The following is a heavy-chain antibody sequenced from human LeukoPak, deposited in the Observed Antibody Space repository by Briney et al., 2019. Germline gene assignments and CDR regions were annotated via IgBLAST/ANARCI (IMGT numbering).Heavy chain of an antibody. D-gene: IGHD3-9*01. Sequence: GGSLRLSCAASGFTFSSYSMNWVRQAPGKGLEWVSSISSSSSYIYYADSVKGRFTISRDNAKNSLYLQMNSLRAEDTAVYYCARAIRYFDWPDAFDIWGQGTMVTVSS. V-gene: IGHV3-21*01. CDR3: ARAIRYFDWPDAFDI. J-gene: IGHJ3*02. CDR1: GFTFSSYS. CDR2: ISSSSSYI.